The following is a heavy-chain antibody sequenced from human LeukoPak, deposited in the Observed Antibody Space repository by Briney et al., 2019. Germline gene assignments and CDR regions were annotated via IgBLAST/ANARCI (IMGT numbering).Heavy chain of an antibody. CDR2: IIPIFGTA. V-gene: IGHV1-69*13. CDR3: ASCRGYGYREFDY. CDR1: GGTFSSYA. D-gene: IGHD5-18*01. Sequence: ALVKVSCKASGGTFSSYAISWVRQAPGQGLEWMGGIIPIFGTADYAQKFQGRVTITADESTSTAYMELSSLRSEDTAVYYRASCRGYGYREFDYWGQGTLVTVSS. J-gene: IGHJ4*02.